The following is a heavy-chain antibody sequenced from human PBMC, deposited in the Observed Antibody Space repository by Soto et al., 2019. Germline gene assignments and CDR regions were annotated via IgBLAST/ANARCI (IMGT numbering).Heavy chain of an antibody. CDR1: GGSISSSSYY. D-gene: IGHD6-13*01. CDR3: ARGGVDSWGYSSRPLGYWFDP. CDR2: IYYSGST. Sequence: QLQLQESGPGLVKPSETLSLTCTVSGGSISSSSYYWGWIRQPPGKGLEWIGSIYYSGSTYYNPSLKSRVTISVDTSKNQFSLKLSSVTAADTAVYYCARGGVDSWGYSSRPLGYWFDPWGQGTLVTVSS. J-gene: IGHJ5*02. V-gene: IGHV4-39*01.